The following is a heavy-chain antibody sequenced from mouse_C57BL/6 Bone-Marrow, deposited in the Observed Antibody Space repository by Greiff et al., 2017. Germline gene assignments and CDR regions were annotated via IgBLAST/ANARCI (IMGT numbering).Heavy chain of an antibody. D-gene: IGHD1-1*01. CDR3: AKRGYYGNSYYYAMDY. Sequence: QVQLKESGPGLVAPSQSLSISCTASGFSLTSYGVSWVRQPPGKGLEWLGVIWGDGSTNYHSAPISRLSTSKDNSTSQDFLKLNSLQTDDTAAYSGAKRGYYGNSYYYAMDYWGTGTSVTVSS. CDR2: IWGDGST. CDR1: GFSLTSYG. J-gene: IGHJ4*01. V-gene: IGHV2-3*01.